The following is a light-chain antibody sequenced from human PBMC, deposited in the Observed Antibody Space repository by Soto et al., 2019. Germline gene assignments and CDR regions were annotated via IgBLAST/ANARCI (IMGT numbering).Light chain of an antibody. Sequence: DILMTQSPSTLSASVGDRVTITCRASQTISGWLAWFQQKPGKAPNLLIYGVSSVESGVPSRFSGSGSGTTFTLTISNLQPDDFATYYCQQYADYSWTFGQGTKVESK. CDR3: QQYADYSWT. V-gene: IGKV1-5*03. CDR2: GVS. CDR1: QTISGW. J-gene: IGKJ1*01.